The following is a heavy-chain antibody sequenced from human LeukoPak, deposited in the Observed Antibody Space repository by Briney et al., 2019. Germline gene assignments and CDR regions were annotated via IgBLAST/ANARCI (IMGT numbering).Heavy chain of an antibody. CDR3: ARRGYYYDSSGYIFDY. J-gene: IGHJ4*02. Sequence: ASVKVSCKASGYTFTSYYMHWVRQAPGQGLEWMGIINPSGGSTSYAQKFQGRVTMTRDTSTSTVYMELSSLRSEDTAVYYCARRGYYYDSSGYIFDYWGQGTLVTVSS. CDR1: GYTFTSYY. CDR2: INPSGGST. D-gene: IGHD3-22*01. V-gene: IGHV1-46*01.